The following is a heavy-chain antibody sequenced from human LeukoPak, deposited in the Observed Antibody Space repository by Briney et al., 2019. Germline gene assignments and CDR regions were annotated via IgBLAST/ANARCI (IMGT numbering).Heavy chain of an antibody. D-gene: IGHD1-26*01. CDR1: DGSFSGYY. Sequence: PPETLSLTCAVYDGSFSGYYWGWIRQPPGKGLEWIGSIYHSGSTYYNPSLKSRVTISVDTSKNQFSLKLSSVTAADTAVYYCARDLSGSYVGDYYYYMDVWGKGTTVTVSS. V-gene: IGHV4-38-2*02. CDR2: IYHSGST. J-gene: IGHJ6*03. CDR3: ARDLSGSYVGDYYYYMDV.